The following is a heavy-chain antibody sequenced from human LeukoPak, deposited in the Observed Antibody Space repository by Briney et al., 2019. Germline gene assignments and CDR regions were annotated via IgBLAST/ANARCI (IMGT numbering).Heavy chain of an antibody. CDR2: IYYSGST. V-gene: IGHV4-59*12. D-gene: IGHD3-22*01. CDR1: GGSISSYY. J-gene: IGHJ3*02. CDR3: AREWYYDPPDAFDI. Sequence: PSETLSLTCTVSGGSISSYYWSWIRQPPGKGLEWIGYIYYSGSTYYNPSLKSRVTISVDTSKNQFSLKLSSVTAADTAVYYCAREWYYDPPDAFDIWGQGTMVTVSS.